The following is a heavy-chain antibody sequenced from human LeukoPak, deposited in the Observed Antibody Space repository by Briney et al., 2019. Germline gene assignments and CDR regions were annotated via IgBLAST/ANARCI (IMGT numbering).Heavy chain of an antibody. CDR1: GGTFSSYA. V-gene: IGHV1-69*05. CDR3: ARDLGILGRNWFDP. J-gene: IGHJ5*02. Sequence: SVKVSCKASGGTFSSYAISWVRQAPGQGLEWMGGIIPIFGTANYAQKLQGRVTMTTDTSTSTAYMELRSLRSDDTAVYYCARDLGILGRNWFDPWGQGTLVTVSS. D-gene: IGHD2-15*01. CDR2: IIPIFGTA.